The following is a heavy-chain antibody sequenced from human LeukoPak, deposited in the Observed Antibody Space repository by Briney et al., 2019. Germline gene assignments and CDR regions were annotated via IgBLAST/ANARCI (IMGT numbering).Heavy chain of an antibody. J-gene: IGHJ4*02. Sequence: SETLSLTCTVSGGSISSYYWSWIRQPAGKELEWIGRIYTSGSTNYNPSLKSRVTMSVDTSKNQFSLKLSSVTAADTAVYYCARHNFKLLWFGSHFDYWGQGTLVTVSS. CDR1: GGSISSYY. CDR3: ARHNFKLLWFGSHFDY. V-gene: IGHV4-4*07. D-gene: IGHD3-10*01. CDR2: IYTSGST.